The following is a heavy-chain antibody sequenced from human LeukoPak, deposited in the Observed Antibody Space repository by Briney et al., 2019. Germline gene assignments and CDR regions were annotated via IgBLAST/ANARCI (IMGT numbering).Heavy chain of an antibody. CDR3: ARPRYDWAVAGPRDKVNYFDY. CDR1: GYSFTSYW. Sequence: GESLKISCKGSGYSFTSYWIGWVRQMPGKGLEWMGIIYPGDSDTRYSPSFQGQVTISADKSISTAYLQWSSLKASDTAMYYCARPRYDWAVAGPRDKVNYFDYWGQGTLVTVSS. CDR2: IYPGDSDT. V-gene: IGHV5-51*01. D-gene: IGHD6-19*01. J-gene: IGHJ4*02.